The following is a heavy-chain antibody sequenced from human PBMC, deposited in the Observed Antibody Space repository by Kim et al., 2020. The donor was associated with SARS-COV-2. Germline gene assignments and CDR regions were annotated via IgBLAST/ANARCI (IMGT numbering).Heavy chain of an antibody. CDR3: ARGPHIAGTGTGAFDV. CDR1: GGTFGNYG. Sequence: SVKVSCKASGGTFGNYGFSWVQQAPGQGLEWMGGIIPNFDTANYAQKFQGRVTITADESTTTVYMELSRLRSEDTAMYYCARGPHIAGTGTGAFDVWGQGTLVIVSS. D-gene: IGHD6-19*01. V-gene: IGHV1-69*13. J-gene: IGHJ3*01. CDR2: IIPNFDTA.